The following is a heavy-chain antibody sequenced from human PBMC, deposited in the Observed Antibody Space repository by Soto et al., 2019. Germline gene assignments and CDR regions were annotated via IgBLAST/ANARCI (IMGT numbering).Heavy chain of an antibody. J-gene: IGHJ4*02. CDR1: GGSICSGDYY. CDR3: ASSLTYYYDSSGYPGGLLVY. Sequence: SETLSLTCTVSGGSICSGDYYWSWIRQPPGKGLEWIGYIYYSGSTYYNPSLKSRVTISVDTSKNQFSLKLSSVTAADTAVYYCASSLTYYYDSSGYPGGLLVYWGQGTLVTVSS. V-gene: IGHV4-30-4*01. D-gene: IGHD3-22*01. CDR2: IYYSGST.